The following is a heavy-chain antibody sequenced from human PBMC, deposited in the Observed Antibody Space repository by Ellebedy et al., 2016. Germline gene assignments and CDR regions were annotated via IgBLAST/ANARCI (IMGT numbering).Heavy chain of an antibody. Sequence: SETLSLTCTVSGGSISDYYWSWIRQSPGKGLEWIGYIHKSGTTNYKPSLKSRVTISLDTTKSQFSLKLTSVTAADTAVYYCARDSDNTWSAFAMWGQGTMVIVSS. CDR3: ARDSDNTWSAFAM. V-gene: IGHV4-59*01. J-gene: IGHJ3*01. CDR2: IHKSGTT. D-gene: IGHD1-1*01. CDR1: GGSISDYY.